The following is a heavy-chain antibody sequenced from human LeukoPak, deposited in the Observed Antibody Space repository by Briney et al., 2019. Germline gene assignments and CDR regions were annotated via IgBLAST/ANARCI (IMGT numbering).Heavy chain of an antibody. CDR2: ISSSSSYI. CDR1: GFTFSSYS. Sequence: PGGSLRLSCAVSGFTFSSYSMNWVRQAPDPGLEWVSSISSSSSYIYYADSVKGRFTISRDNAKNSLYLQMNSLRAEDTAVYYCARETTSGLGGSQDYWGQGTLVTVSS. J-gene: IGHJ4*02. D-gene: IGHD4-17*01. V-gene: IGHV3-21*01. CDR3: ARETTSGLGGSQDY.